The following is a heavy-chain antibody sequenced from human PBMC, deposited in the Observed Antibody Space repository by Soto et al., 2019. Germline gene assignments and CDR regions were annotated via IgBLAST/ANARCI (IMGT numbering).Heavy chain of an antibody. CDR2: MSAYNGNT. V-gene: IGHV1-18*01. CDR3: GRDRKPELRTTGPRNNWFDP. D-gene: IGHD1-7*01. CDR1: GYTFTSYG. J-gene: IGHJ5*02. Sequence: ASVKVSCKAAGYTFTSYGISWVRQAPGQGLEWMGWMSAYNGNTNYEQKLQGRPTMTTHPSTSTAYMELRRLRSHATAVYYCGRDRKPELRTTGPRNNWFDPWGQGTLLTVSS.